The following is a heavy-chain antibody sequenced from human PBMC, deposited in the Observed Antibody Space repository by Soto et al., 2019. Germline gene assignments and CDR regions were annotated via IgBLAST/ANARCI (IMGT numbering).Heavy chain of an antibody. CDR2: MNPNSGNT. Sequence: ASVKVSCKSSGGTFSSYDINWVRQATGQGLEWMGWMNPNSGNTGYAQKFQGRVTMTRNTSISTAYMELSSLRSEDTAVYYCARGFLIAAAGTNYYYGMDVWGQGTTVTVSS. V-gene: IGHV1-8*02. D-gene: IGHD6-13*01. CDR1: GGTFSSYD. CDR3: ARGFLIAAAGTNYYYGMDV. J-gene: IGHJ6*02.